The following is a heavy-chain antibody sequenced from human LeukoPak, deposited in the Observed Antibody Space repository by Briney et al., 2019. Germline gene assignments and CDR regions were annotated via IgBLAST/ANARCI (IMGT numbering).Heavy chain of an antibody. Sequence: GESLKISCKGSGYKFSDYWIGWVRQMPGKGLEWMGIIYPGDSDTRYSPSFQGQDTISADKSISTAYLQWSSLKASDTAIYYCARVPRRVPGDYWGQGTLVTVSS. V-gene: IGHV5-51*01. J-gene: IGHJ4*02. D-gene: IGHD2-2*01. CDR2: IYPGDSDT. CDR3: ARVPRRVPGDY. CDR1: GYKFSDYW.